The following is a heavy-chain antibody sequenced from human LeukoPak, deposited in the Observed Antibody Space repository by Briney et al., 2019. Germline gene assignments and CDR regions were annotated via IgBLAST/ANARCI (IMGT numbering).Heavy chain of an antibody. Sequence: SETLSLTCTVSGGSISSYYWSWIRQPPGKGLEWIGYIYYSGSTNYNPSLKSRVTISVDTSKNQFSLKLSSVTAADTAVYYCARAPEDYYGSGSGGLDYWGQGTLVTVSS. CDR1: GGSISSYY. D-gene: IGHD3-10*01. V-gene: IGHV4-59*08. CDR3: ARAPEDYYGSGSGGLDY. J-gene: IGHJ4*02. CDR2: IYYSGST.